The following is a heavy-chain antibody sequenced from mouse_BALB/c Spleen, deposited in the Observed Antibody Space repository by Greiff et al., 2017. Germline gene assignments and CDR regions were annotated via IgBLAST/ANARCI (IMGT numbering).Heavy chain of an antibody. CDR2: INSNGGST. V-gene: IGHV5-6-2*01. Sequence: EVQLVESGGGLVKLGGSLKLSCAASGFTFSSYYMSWVRQTPEKRLELVAAINSNGGSTYYPDTVKGRFTISRDNAKNTLYLQMSRLKSEDTALYYCARRGEGGYFDVWGAGTPVTVSA. J-gene: IGHJ1*01. D-gene: IGHD3-3*01. CDR3: ARRGEGGYFDV. CDR1: GFTFSSYY.